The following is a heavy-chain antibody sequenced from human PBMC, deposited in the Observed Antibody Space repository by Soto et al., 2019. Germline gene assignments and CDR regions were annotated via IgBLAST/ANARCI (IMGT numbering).Heavy chain of an antibody. CDR1: GGSISSGGYY. D-gene: IGHD2-2*01. CDR3: ARERRDCSSTSCFNYYYYGMDV. Sequence: TLSLTCTVSGGSISSGGYYWSWIRQHPGKGLEWIGYIYYSGSTYYNPSLKSRVTISVDTSKNQFSLKLSSVTAADTAVYYCARERRDCSSTSCFNYYYYGMDVWGQGTTVTVSS. J-gene: IGHJ6*02. V-gene: IGHV4-31*03. CDR2: IYYSGST.